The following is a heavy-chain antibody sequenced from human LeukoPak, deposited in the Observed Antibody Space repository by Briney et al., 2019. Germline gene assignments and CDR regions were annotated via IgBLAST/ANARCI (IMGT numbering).Heavy chain of an antibody. CDR1: GFTIGGFA. CDR2: IGSDYKT. D-gene: IGHD3-10*02. CDR3: AKGLHYYVAMDV. V-gene: IGHV3-23*01. Sequence: GGSLRLPCAASGFTIGGFAMTWVRQAPGKGLEWVSSIGSDYKTHYSESVKGRFAISRDNSQSTVFLQMNSLRAEDTALYYCAKGLHYYVAMDVWGQGTAVTVSS. J-gene: IGHJ6*02.